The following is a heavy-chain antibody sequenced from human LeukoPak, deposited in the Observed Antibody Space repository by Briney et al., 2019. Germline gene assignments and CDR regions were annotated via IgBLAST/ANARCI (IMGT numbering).Heavy chain of an antibody. CDR1: GFTFSSYA. V-gene: IGHV3-23*01. J-gene: IGHJ4*02. D-gene: IGHD4-17*01. CDR2: ISGSGGST. CDR3: AKDQGRYGDYPYDY. Sequence: TGGSLRLSCAASGFTFSSYAMSWVRQAPGKGLEWVSAISGSGGSTYYADSVKGRFTISRDNSKNTLYLQMNSLRAEDTAVYYCAKDQGRYGDYPYDYWGQGTLVTVSS.